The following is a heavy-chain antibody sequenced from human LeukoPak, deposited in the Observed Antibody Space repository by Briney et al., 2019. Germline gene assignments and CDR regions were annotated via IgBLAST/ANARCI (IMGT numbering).Heavy chain of an antibody. CDR1: GGSISSYY. V-gene: IGHV4-59*01. CDR2: IYYSGST. Sequence: PSETLSLTCAVSGGSISSYYWSWIRQSPGKGLEWIGYIYYSGSTNYNPSLKSRVTISVDTSKNQFSLKLSSVTAADTAVYYCARSVSGSYYRAPSACFDYWGQGTLVTVSS. D-gene: IGHD3-10*01. J-gene: IGHJ4*02. CDR3: ARSVSGSYYRAPSACFDY.